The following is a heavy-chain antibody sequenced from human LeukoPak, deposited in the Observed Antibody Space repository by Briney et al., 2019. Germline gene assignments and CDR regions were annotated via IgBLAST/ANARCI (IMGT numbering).Heavy chain of an antibody. CDR2: IYYSGST. Sequence: SETLSLTCTVSGGSISSGDYYWSCIRQPPGKGLEWIGYIYYSGSTYYNPSLKSRVTISVDTSKNQFSLKLSSVTAADTAVYYCAVGYCSSTSCPENWFDPWGQGTLVTVSS. CDR3: AVGYCSSTSCPENWFDP. V-gene: IGHV4-30-4*01. D-gene: IGHD2-2*01. CDR1: GGSISSGDYY. J-gene: IGHJ5*02.